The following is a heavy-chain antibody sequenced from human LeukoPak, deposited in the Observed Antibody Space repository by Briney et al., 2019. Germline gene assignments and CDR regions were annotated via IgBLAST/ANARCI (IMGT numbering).Heavy chain of an antibody. D-gene: IGHD3-16*01. CDR2: FYYGGST. Sequence: PSDTLSLTCTVSGASISQHYWSWIRQPPGKGLEYVGYFYYGGSTNYTSSVRRRVTLLVDTSKNQFALNLRSVTAADTAKYYCTRGITRHYPSRGGFAFDIWGQGTVVAVSS. J-gene: IGHJ3*02. CDR1: GASISQHY. CDR3: TRGITRHYPSRGGFAFDI. V-gene: IGHV4-59*07.